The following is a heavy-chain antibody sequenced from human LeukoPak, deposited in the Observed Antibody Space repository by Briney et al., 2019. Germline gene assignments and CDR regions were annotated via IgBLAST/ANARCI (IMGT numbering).Heavy chain of an antibody. V-gene: IGHV3-30*02. Sequence: GGSLRLSCAASGFTFSSYGMHWVRQAPGKGLEWVEFIRYDGTNKYYADSVKGRFTISRDNSKNTLYLQMNSLRAEDTAVYYCATSIGATLVTRDTINHHYFDYWGQGTLVTVSS. CDR2: IRYDGTNK. J-gene: IGHJ4*02. CDR3: ATSIGATLVTRDTINHHYFDY. CDR1: GFTFSSYG. D-gene: IGHD4-23*01.